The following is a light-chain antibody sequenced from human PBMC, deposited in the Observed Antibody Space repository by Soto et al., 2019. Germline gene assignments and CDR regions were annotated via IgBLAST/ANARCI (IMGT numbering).Light chain of an antibody. Sequence: EILFTQSPATRSLSPGERATLSCKASQSVCSYLAWYQQTTGQAPRLLIYDASNRDTGIPARFSGSGSGTDFTLALSSLEPEDFAVYYCQQRSNWQWTFGQGTKVDIK. CDR1: QSVCSY. CDR3: QQRSNWQWT. V-gene: IGKV3-11*01. CDR2: DAS. J-gene: IGKJ1*01.